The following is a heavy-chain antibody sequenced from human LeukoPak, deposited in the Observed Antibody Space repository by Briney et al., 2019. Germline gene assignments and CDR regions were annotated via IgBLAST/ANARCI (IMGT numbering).Heavy chain of an antibody. CDR1: KFTFSIYA. Sequence: PGGSLRLSCAASKFTFSIYAMSWVRQAPGKGLGWVSAISANGGSTYYADSVRGRFTISRDNSENTLYLQMNTLRAEDTAVYYCAKLPTFDYVWGSYRISHFDYWGQGTLVTVSS. V-gene: IGHV3-23*01. CDR2: ISANGGST. CDR3: AKLPTFDYVWGSYRISHFDY. J-gene: IGHJ4*02. D-gene: IGHD3-16*02.